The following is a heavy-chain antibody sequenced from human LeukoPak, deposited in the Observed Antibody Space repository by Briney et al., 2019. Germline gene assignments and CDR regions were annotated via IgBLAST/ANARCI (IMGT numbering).Heavy chain of an antibody. V-gene: IGHV1-2*02. CDR2: INPNSGGT. Sequence: GASVKVSCKASGYTFTGYYMHWVRQAPGQGLEWMGWINPNSGGTNYAQKFQGRVTMTRDTSISTAYMELSRLRSDDTAVYYCARARCSSTSCYGWGYFDYWGQGTLVTVSS. J-gene: IGHJ4*02. D-gene: IGHD2-2*01. CDR1: GYTFTGYY. CDR3: ARARCSSTSCYGWGYFDY.